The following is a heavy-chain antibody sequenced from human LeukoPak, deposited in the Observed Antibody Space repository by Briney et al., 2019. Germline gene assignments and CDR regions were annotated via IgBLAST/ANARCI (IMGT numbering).Heavy chain of an antibody. J-gene: IGHJ4*02. CDR1: GFTFSNYD. D-gene: IGHD5-18*01. Sequence: GGSLRLSCVASGFTFSNYDMNWVRQAPGKGLEWVSFISSSSSYIYYADSVKGRFTISRDNAKNSLYLQMNSLRAEDTAVYYCARDLGYSYGYSWGQGTLVSVSS. CDR2: ISSSSSYI. CDR3: ARDLGYSYGYS. V-gene: IGHV3-21*01.